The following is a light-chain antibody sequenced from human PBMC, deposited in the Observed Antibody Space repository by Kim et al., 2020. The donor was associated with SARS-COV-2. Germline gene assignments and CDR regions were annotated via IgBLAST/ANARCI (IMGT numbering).Light chain of an antibody. V-gene: IGKV1-5*03. J-gene: IGKJ2*01. CDR1: QNLNNW. Sequence: SASVGDRVTITCRASQNLNNWLAWYQQKPGKAPKLLIYKASTLESGVPSRFSGGGSGTEFTLTISSLQPDDFATYYCQQYKSYTYTFGQGTKLEIK. CDR2: KAS. CDR3: QQYKSYTYT.